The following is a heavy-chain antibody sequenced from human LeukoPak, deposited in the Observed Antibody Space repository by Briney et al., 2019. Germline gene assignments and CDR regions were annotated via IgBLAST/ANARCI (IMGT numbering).Heavy chain of an antibody. V-gene: IGHV7-4-1*02. CDR1: GYTFTSYA. J-gene: IGHJ4*02. CDR2: INTNTGNP. CDR3: ARDPIGSSGWSLWYDY. Sequence: GASVTVSCTASGYTFTSYAMNWVRQAPGQGLEWMGWINTNTGNPTYAQGFTGRFVFSLDTSVSTAYLQISSLKAEDTAVYYCARDPIGSSGWSLWYDYWGQGTLVTVSS. D-gene: IGHD6-19*01.